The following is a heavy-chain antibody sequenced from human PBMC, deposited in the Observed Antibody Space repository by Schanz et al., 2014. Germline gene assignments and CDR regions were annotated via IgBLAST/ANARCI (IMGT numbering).Heavy chain of an antibody. CDR3: ARDKGGYYPFDY. CDR1: GFTFRGYA. CDR2: INSDGSTT. D-gene: IGHD3-3*01. Sequence: EVQLLESGGDLVQPGGSLRLSCVVSGFTFRGYAMSWVRQAPGKGLVWVSRINSDGSTTIYADSVKGRFTISRDNSKNTLYLQVNSLRGEDTAVYYCARDKGGYYPFDYWGQGTLVTVSS. V-gene: IGHV3-23*01. J-gene: IGHJ4*02.